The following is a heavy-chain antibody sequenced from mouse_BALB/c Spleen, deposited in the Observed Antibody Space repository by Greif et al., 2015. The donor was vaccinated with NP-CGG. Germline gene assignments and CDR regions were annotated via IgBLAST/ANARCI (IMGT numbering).Heavy chain of an antibody. CDR2: IYPGSGNT. Sequence: VQGVESGPELVKPGASVKISCKASGYTFTDYYINWVKQKPGQGLEWIGWIYPGSGNTKYNEKFKGKATFTVDTSSSTAYMQLSSLTSEDTAVYFCARRTGTEAMDYWGQGTSVTVSS. D-gene: IGHD4-1*01. CDR3: ARRTGTEAMDY. CDR1: GYTFTDYY. V-gene: IGHV1-84*02. J-gene: IGHJ4*01.